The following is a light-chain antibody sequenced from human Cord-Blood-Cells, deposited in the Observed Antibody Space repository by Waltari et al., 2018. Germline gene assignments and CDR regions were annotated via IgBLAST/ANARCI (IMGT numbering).Light chain of an antibody. CDR3: QQYNSYSYT. V-gene: IGKV1-5*03. Sequence: DLQITQSSSSLSASVGDRVTITCRARQSISSWLAWYQQKPGKAPKLLIYKASSLESGVPSRFSGSGSGTEFTLTISSLQPDDFATYYCQQYNSYSYTFGQGTKLEIK. CDR2: KAS. J-gene: IGKJ2*01. CDR1: QSISSW.